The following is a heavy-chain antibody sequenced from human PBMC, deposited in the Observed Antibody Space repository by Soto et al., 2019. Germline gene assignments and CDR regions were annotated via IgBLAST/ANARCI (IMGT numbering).Heavy chain of an antibody. CDR2: ISSDGTST. CDR1: GFTFSEYW. D-gene: IGHD2-8*02. Sequence: EVQLVESGGGLVQPGGSLRLSCVASGFTFSEYWMHWVRQAPGEGLVWVSRISSDGTSTNYADSVEGRFTISRDNARNTLYLQVNSLRAEDSAVYYCARDYWAQVDHWGQGTLVTVSS. J-gene: IGHJ4*02. CDR3: ARDYWAQVDH. V-gene: IGHV3-74*01.